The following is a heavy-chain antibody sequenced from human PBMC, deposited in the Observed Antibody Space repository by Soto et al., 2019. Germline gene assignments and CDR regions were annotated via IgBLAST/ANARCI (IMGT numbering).Heavy chain of an antibody. V-gene: IGHV4-39*01. CDR1: GGSISSSSYY. CDR2: IYYSGST. J-gene: IGHJ3*02. D-gene: IGHD3-10*01. Sequence: QLQLQESGPGLVKPSETLSLTCTVSGGSISSSSYYWGWIRQPPGKGLEWIGSIYYSGSTYYNPSLKSRVTISVDTSKNQFSLTLSSVTAADTAVYYCAKGGSGSYSNAFDIWGQGTMVTVSS. CDR3: AKGGSGSYSNAFDI.